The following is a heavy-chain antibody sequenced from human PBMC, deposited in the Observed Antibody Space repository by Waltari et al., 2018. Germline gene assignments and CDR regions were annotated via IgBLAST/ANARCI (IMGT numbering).Heavy chain of an antibody. CDR2: IIPILGIA. CDR1: GGTFSSYT. D-gene: IGHD1-26*01. Sequence: QVQLVQSGAEVKKPGSSVKVSCKASGGTFSSYTTSWVRQAPGQGLEWMGRIIPILGIANYAQKFQGRVTITADKSTSTAYMELSSLRSEDTAVYYCARGSPSPFDYWGQGTLVTVSS. V-gene: IGHV1-69*02. CDR3: ARGSPSPFDY. J-gene: IGHJ4*02.